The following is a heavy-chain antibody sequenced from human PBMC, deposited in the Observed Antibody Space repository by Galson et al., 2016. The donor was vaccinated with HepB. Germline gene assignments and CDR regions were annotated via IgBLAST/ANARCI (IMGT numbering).Heavy chain of an antibody. D-gene: IGHD5-24*01. V-gene: IGHV4-39*01. CDR2: IYHTGST. Sequence: SETLSLTCSVTGGSISGSGYFWGWLRQPPGREPEWIASIYHTGSTYYHPSLKSRVRISVDTSRHQFSLELSSVTAADTAVYFWARPAQRISQFLFWGQGLLVTISS. CDR3: ARPAQRISQFLF. J-gene: IGHJ1*01. CDR1: GGSISGSGYF.